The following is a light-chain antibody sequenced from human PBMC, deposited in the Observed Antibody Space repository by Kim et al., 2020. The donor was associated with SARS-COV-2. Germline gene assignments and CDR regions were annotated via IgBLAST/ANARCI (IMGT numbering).Light chain of an antibody. CDR1: QGIGGW. J-gene: IGKJ2*01. CDR2: GSS. V-gene: IGKV1-12*01. CDR3: QQGYST. Sequence: DIQMTQSPSSVSASVGDRVTITCRASQGIGGWLAWYQQKPGKAPKLLIYGSSNLPSGVPSRFSGSGSGTDFTRTISTLQPEDIGTYYCQQGYSTFGQGTKLEI.